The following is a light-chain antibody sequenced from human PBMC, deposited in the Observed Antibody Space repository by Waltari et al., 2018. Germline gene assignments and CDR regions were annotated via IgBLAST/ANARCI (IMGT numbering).Light chain of an antibody. CDR2: DVS. CDR3: SAYTRSSTQV. J-gene: IGLJ2*01. V-gene: IGLV2-14*01. Sequence: QSALTQPASVSGSPGQPITISCTGTSSDVGGYNYVSWYQQHPGTAPKLMIYDVSKRRSGVSNRFSGSKSGNTASRTNSGLQAEDEADYYCSAYTRSSTQVFGGGTKLTVL. CDR1: SSDVGGYNY.